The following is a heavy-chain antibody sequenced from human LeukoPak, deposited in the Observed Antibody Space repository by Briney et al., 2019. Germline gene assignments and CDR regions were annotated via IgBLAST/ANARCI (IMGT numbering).Heavy chain of an antibody. CDR3: ARARPYSSSWYGGQKYYFDY. Sequence: SETLSLTCTVSGGSISSYYWSWIRQPAGKGLEWIGRIYTSGSTNYNPSLKSRVTMSVDTSKNQFSLKLSSVTAADTAVYYCARARPYSSSWYGGQKYYFDYWGQGTLVTVSS. V-gene: IGHV4-4*07. J-gene: IGHJ4*02. CDR2: IYTSGST. CDR1: GGSISSYY. D-gene: IGHD6-13*01.